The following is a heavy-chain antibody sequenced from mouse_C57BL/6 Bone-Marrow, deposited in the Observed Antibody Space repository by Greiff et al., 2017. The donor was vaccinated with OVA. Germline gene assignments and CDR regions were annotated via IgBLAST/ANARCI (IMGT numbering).Heavy chain of an antibody. CDR2: ISGGGGNT. CDR1: GFTFSSYT. J-gene: IGHJ4*01. Sequence: EVHLVESGGGLVKPGGSLKLSCAASGFTFSSYTMSWVRQTPEKRLEWVATISGGGGNTYYPDSVKGRFTISRDNAKNTLYLQMSSLRSEDTALYYCARHRWLLRAMDYWGQGTSVTVSS. D-gene: IGHD2-3*01. CDR3: ARHRWLLRAMDY. V-gene: IGHV5-9*01.